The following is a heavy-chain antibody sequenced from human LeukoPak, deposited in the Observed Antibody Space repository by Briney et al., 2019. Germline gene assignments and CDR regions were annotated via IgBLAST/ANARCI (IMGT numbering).Heavy chain of an antibody. J-gene: IGHJ5*02. V-gene: IGHV3-33*01. CDR1: GFTFSSYG. CDR2: IWYDGSNK. CDR3: ARECSGTSSAIDP. Sequence: GGSLRLSCAASGFTFSSYGMHWVRQAPGKGLEWVAVIWYDGSNKYYADSVKGRFTISRDNSKNTLYLQMNSLRAEDTAVYYCARECSGTSSAIDPWGQGTLVTVSS. D-gene: IGHD2-2*01.